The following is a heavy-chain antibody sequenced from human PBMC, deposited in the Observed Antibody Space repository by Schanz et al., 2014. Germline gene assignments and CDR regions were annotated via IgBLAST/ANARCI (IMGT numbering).Heavy chain of an antibody. CDR3: SRGGRDGIRASNYFDS. V-gene: IGHV3-66*01. D-gene: IGHD3-10*01. CDR2: IYSGGST. J-gene: IGHJ4*02. CDR1: GFIVSDNY. Sequence: EVQLLESGGGLVQPGGSLRLSCAASGFIVSDNYMHWVRQAPGKGLEWVSVIYSGGSTYYADSVKGRFSVSGDNSKNTLYFQLNSLRAEDTAVYYCSRGGRDGIRASNYFDSWGQGTLVVVSS.